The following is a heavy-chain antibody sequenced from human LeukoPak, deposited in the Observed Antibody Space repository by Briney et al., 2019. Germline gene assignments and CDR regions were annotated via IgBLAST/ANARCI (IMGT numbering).Heavy chain of an antibody. D-gene: IGHD3-16*01. CDR3: ARHNCYDS. CDR1: RYTLSYYW. CDR2: IYPGDSNT. J-gene: IGHJ4*01. V-gene: IGHV5-51*01. Sequence: GDALHISSNAYRYTLSYYWIAGVRQKPGKGKEWMGIIYPGDSNTKYSPSFQGQVTISADKSISTAYLQWRSLKASDTALYYCARHNCYDSWGQGTLVTVTS.